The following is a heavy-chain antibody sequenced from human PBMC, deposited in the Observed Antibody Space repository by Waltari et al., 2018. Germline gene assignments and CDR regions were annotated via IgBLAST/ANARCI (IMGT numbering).Heavy chain of an antibody. V-gene: IGHV4-59*01. Sequence: QVQLQESGPSLLKPSATLSLICTVSGGSISGFYWSWVRQPPGKGLDWIGYIYYTGSTNFNPSLKSRVTMSVDTSKNQFYLKLSSVTAADTAFYYCARGGGGDWEWFDPWGQGTLVTVSS. CDR3: ARGGGGDWEWFDP. CDR1: GGSISGFY. J-gene: IGHJ5*02. CDR2: IYYTGST. D-gene: IGHD2-21*02.